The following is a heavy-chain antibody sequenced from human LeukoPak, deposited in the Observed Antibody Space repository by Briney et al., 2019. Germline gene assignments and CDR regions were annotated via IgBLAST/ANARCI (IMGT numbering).Heavy chain of an antibody. CDR2: ISAYSGNT. CDR1: GYTFTDYH. CDR3: ARDSGSYYVEPEGCDY. V-gene: IGHV1-18*04. D-gene: IGHD1-26*01. J-gene: IGHJ4*02. Sequence: GASVKVSCKASGYTFTDYHIHWVRQAPGQGLEWMGWISAYSGNTNYAQKLQGRVTMTTDTSTSTAYMELRSLRSDDTAVYYCARDSGSYYVEPEGCDYWGQGTLVTVSS.